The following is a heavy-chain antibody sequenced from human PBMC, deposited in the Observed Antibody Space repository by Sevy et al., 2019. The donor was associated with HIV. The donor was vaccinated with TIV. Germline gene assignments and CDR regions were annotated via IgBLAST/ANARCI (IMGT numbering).Heavy chain of an antibody. D-gene: IGHD7-27*01. J-gene: IGHJ4*02. CDR3: ARSWDYWGQMGY. CDR1: GFTFNNYW. V-gene: IGHV3-7*03. Sequence: GGSLRLSCAASGFTFNNYWMTWVRQAPGKGLEWVANINQDGSDKYYMESVKGRFNISRDNTKNSLNLQLNSLRAEDTAVYYCARSWDYWGQMGYWGQGTLVTVSS. CDR2: INQDGSDK.